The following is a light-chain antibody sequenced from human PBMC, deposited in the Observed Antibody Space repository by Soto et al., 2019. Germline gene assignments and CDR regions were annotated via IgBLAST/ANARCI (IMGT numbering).Light chain of an antibody. CDR3: CSYAGSREV. CDR1: SSVVRSYNL. V-gene: IGLV2-23*01. CDR2: EGS. J-gene: IGLJ2*01. Sequence: QSALTQPASVSGSPGQSITISCTGTSSVVRSYNLVSWYQQHPGKAPKLMIYEGSKRPSGVSNRFSGSKSGNTASLTISGLQAEDEADYYCCSYAGSREVFGGGTKVTVL.